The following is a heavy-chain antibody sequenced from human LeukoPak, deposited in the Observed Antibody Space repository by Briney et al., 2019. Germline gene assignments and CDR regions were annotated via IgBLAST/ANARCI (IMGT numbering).Heavy chain of an antibody. CDR2: IYYSGST. CDR1: GGSISSYY. V-gene: IGHV4-59*08. CDR3: ARGTSSGYYYQAGYFDY. J-gene: IGHJ4*02. Sequence: SETLSLTCTVSGGSISSYYWSWIRQPAGKGLEWIGYIYYSGSTNYNPSLKSRVTISVDTSKNQFSLKLSSVTAADTAVYYCARGTSSGYYYQAGYFDYWGQGTLVTVSS. D-gene: IGHD3-22*01.